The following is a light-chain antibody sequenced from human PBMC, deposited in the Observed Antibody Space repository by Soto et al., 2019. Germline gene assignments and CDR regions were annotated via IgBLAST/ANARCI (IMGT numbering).Light chain of an antibody. J-gene: IGKJ1*01. Sequence: EIVLTQSPGTLSVSPGERATLSCRASQSIASTFLAWYQQKPGQAPRLLIFAASSRATGIPDRFSGSGSGTDFTLTISRLEPEDFAVYFCQQYRISPRTFGQGTKVEIK. CDR2: AAS. CDR3: QQYRISPRT. CDR1: QSIASTF. V-gene: IGKV3-20*01.